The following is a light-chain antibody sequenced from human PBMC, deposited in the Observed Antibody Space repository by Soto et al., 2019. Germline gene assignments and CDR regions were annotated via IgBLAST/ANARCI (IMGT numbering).Light chain of an antibody. V-gene: IGLV2-8*01. CDR2: EVT. CDR3: SSHGGANNFYV. CDR1: SSDIGAYNY. Sequence: QSVLTQPPSASGSPGQSVTISCTGTSSDIGAYNYVSWYQQHPGKVPKLIIHEVTKRPSGVPDRFSASKSGNTASLTVSGPQAEDEADYYCSSHGGANNFYVFGTGTKVTVL. J-gene: IGLJ1*01.